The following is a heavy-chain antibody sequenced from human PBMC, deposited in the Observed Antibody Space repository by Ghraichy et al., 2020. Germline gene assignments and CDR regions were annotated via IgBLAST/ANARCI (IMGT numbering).Heavy chain of an antibody. CDR2: VTIMFGTT. J-gene: IGHJ6*02. V-gene: IGHV1-69*06. CDR3: AKPSINYYGMDV. CDR1: GGSFSSFV. Sequence: SVKVSCKASGGSFSSFVISWVRQAPGQGLEWMGVVTIMFGTTKYAQNFQGRVTITADKSTTTAYMELTSLRIEDTAVYFCAKPSINYYGMDVWGQGTTVSVSS.